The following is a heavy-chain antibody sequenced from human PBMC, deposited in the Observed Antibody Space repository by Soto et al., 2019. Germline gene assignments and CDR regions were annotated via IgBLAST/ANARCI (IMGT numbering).Heavy chain of an antibody. CDR3: AKARLRYDILTGTDFDY. J-gene: IGHJ4*02. Sequence: GSLRLSCAASGFTFSSYAMSWVRQAPGKGLEWVSAISGSGGSTYYADSVKGRFTISRDNSKNTLYLQMNSLRAEDTAVYYCAKARLRYDILTGTDFDYWGQGTLVTVSS. CDR2: ISGSGGST. D-gene: IGHD3-9*01. V-gene: IGHV3-23*01. CDR1: GFTFSSYA.